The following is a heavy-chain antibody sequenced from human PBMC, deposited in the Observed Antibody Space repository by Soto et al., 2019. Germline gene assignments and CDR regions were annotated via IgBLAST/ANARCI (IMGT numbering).Heavy chain of an antibody. V-gene: IGHV4-31*03. CDR1: GGSISSGGYY. J-gene: IGHJ6*03. Sequence: SETLSLTCTVSGGSISSGGYYWSWIRQHPGKGLEWIGDIYYSGSTYYNPSLKSRVTISVDTSKNQFSLKLSSVTAADTAVYYCARGRGVARQEGGAYYYYYMDVWGKGTTVTVSS. D-gene: IGHD2-15*01. CDR2: IYYSGST. CDR3: ARGRGVARQEGGAYYYYYMDV.